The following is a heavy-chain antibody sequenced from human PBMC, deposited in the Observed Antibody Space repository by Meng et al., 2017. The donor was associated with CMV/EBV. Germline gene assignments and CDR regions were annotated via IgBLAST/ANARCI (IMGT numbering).Heavy chain of an antibody. Sequence: ASVKVSCKASGYTFTGYYMHWVRQAPGQGLEWMGIINPSGGSTSYAQKFQGRVTMTRDTSTSTAYMELSSLRSEDTAVYYCARDQNIVVVPAARNYYGMDVWGQGTTVTVSS. CDR3: ARDQNIVVVPAARNYYGMDV. D-gene: IGHD2-2*01. CDR2: INPSGGST. V-gene: IGHV1-46*01. J-gene: IGHJ6*02. CDR1: GYTFTGYY.